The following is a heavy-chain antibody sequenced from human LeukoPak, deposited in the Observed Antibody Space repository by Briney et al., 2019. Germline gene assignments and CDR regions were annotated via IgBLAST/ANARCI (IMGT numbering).Heavy chain of an antibody. CDR1: GFTFSSYA. Sequence: PGGSLRLSCAAFGFTFSSYALSWVRQAPGKGLEWVSGISGSGDSTFYADSVKGRFTTSRDNSKNTLYVQMSSLRAEDTAVYYCAKDAGRYYYYMDVWGKGTTVTVSS. D-gene: IGHD1-14*01. J-gene: IGHJ6*03. CDR2: ISGSGDST. CDR3: AKDAGRYYYYMDV. V-gene: IGHV3-23*01.